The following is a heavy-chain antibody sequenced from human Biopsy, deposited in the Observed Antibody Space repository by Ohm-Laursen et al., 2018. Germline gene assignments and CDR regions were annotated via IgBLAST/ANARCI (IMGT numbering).Heavy chain of an antibody. Sequence: SLRLSCAASGFRFDDYAMQWVRQAPGKGLEWVSGISWSSGTIGYADAVKGRFTVSRDNAKNSLFLQMNSLRVEDTALYYCVKSAYSSGFWEASDYWGQGTLVTVSS. D-gene: IGHD6-19*01. CDR1: GFRFDDYA. J-gene: IGHJ4*02. CDR3: VKSAYSSGFWEASDY. CDR2: ISWSSGTI. V-gene: IGHV3-9*01.